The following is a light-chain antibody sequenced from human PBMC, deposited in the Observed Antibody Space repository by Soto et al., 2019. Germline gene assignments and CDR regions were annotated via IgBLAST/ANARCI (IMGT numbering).Light chain of an antibody. Sequence: QSALTQPASVSGSPGQSITISCTGTSSDVGGYNLVSWYQQHPGKAPKLMIYDVHKRPSGVSSRFSGSESGNTASLTISGLQAEDEADYYCCSHAGNRIRVFGGGTKLTVL. CDR3: CSHAGNRIRV. J-gene: IGLJ3*02. CDR1: SSDVGGYNL. CDR2: DVH. V-gene: IGLV2-23*02.